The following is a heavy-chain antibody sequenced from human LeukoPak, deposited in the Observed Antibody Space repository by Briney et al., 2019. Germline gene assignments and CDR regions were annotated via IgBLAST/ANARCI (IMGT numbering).Heavy chain of an antibody. D-gene: IGHD3-10*01. CDR2: INSDGSST. Sequence: GGSLRLSWAASGFTFSSYWMHWVRQAPGKGLVWVSRINSDGSSTSYADSVKGRFTISRDNAKNTLYLQMNSLRAEDTAVYYCARDLPNYYGSGGYFGFDYWGQGTLVTVSS. V-gene: IGHV3-74*01. CDR1: GFTFSSYW. CDR3: ARDLPNYYGSGGYFGFDY. J-gene: IGHJ4*02.